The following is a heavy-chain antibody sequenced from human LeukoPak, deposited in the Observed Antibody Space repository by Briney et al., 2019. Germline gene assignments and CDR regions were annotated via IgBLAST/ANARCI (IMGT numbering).Heavy chain of an antibody. J-gene: IGHJ4*02. D-gene: IGHD5-24*01. CDR1: GYTFTGYY. V-gene: IGHV1-2*02. CDR2: IKSKSGGI. Sequence: ASVKVSCKASGYTFTGYYMHWVRQAPGQGLEWMGWIKSKSGGIIYAQEFQGRVTMTRDAPSSTAYMELRSLRSDDTAIYYCARDPVDGYGHPDYWGQGTLVTVSS. CDR3: ARDPVDGYGHPDY.